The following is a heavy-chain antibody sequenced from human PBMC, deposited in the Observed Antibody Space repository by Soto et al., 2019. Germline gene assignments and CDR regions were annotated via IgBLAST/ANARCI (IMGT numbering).Heavy chain of an antibody. Sequence: SETLSLTCAVYGVSFSGYYWILLRQPPGKGLEWIGEINHSGSTNYNPSLKSRVTISVDTSKNQFSLKLSSVTAADTAVYYCARDLDFYYYGMDVWGQGTTVTVSS. D-gene: IGHD1-1*01. CDR2: INHSGST. CDR1: GVSFSGYY. V-gene: IGHV4-34*01. CDR3: ARDLDFYYYGMDV. J-gene: IGHJ6*02.